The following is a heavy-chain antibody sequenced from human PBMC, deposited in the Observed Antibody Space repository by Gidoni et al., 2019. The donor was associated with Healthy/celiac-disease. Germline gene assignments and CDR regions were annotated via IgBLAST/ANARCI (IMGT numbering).Heavy chain of an antibody. J-gene: IGHJ3*02. CDR3: AKDYDRDAFDI. CDR1: GFTFDDYT. D-gene: IGHD3-22*01. CDR2: ISWDGGST. V-gene: IGHV3-43*01. Sequence: EVQLVEPGGVVAQPGGSLRLSCAASGFTFDDYTMHWVRPAPGKGLEWVSLISWDGGSTYYADSVKGRFTISRDNSKNSLYLQMNSLRTEDTALYYCAKDYDRDAFDIWGQGTMVTVSS.